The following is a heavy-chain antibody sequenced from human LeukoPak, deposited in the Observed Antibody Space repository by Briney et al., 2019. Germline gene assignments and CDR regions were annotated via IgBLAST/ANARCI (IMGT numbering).Heavy chain of an antibody. D-gene: IGHD2-8*01. V-gene: IGHV1-46*01. CDR3: ARSDGNWFDP. Sequence: ASVKVSCKASGYTFTSYYMHWVRQAPGQGLEWMGIINPSGGTTTYAQKFQGRVTTTRDTSTGTVYMELSSLRSEDTAVYYCARSDGNWFDPWGQGTLVTVSS. CDR1: GYTFTSYY. J-gene: IGHJ5*02. CDR2: INPSGGTT.